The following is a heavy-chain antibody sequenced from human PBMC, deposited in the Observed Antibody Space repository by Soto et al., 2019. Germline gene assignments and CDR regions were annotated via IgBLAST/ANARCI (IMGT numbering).Heavy chain of an antibody. V-gene: IGHV3-30*18. CDR1: GFTFSSYG. Sequence: GGSLRLSCAASGFTFSSYGMHWVRQAPGKGLEWVAVISYDGSNKYYADSVKGRFTISRDNSKNTLYLQMNSLRAEDTAVYYCAKPDHPNYDYIWGSYRFDYWGQGTLVTVSS. J-gene: IGHJ4*02. CDR2: ISYDGSNK. D-gene: IGHD3-16*02. CDR3: AKPDHPNYDYIWGSYRFDY.